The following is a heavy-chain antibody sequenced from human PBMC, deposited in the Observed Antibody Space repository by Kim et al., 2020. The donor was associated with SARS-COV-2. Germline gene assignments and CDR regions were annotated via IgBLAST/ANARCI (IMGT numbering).Heavy chain of an antibody. CDR1: GFTFGDYA. V-gene: IGHV3-49*04. D-gene: IGHD6-13*01. CDR2: IRSKAYGGTT. J-gene: IGHJ2*01. CDR3: TRDYSSSWYVLWYFDL. Sequence: GGSLRLSCTASGFTFGDYAMSWVRQAPGKGLEWVGFIRSKAYGGTTEYAASVKGRFTISRDDSKSIAYLQMNSLKTEDTAVYYCTRDYSSSWYVLWYFDLWGRGTLVTVSS.